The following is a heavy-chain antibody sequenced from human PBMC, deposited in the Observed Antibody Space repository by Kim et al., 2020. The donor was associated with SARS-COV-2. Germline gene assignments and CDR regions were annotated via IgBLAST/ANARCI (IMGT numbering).Heavy chain of an antibody. CDR2: INSDGSST. V-gene: IGHV3-74*01. D-gene: IGHD3-10*01. J-gene: IGHJ6*02. CDR1: GFTFSSYW. CDR3: AREKVSWFGELYYYYYYGMDV. Sequence: GGSLRLSCAASGFTFSSYWMHWVRQAPGKGLVWVSRINSDGSSTSYADSVKGRFTISRDNAKNTLYLQMNSLRAEDTAVYYCAREKVSWFGELYYYYYYGMDVWGQGTTVTVSS.